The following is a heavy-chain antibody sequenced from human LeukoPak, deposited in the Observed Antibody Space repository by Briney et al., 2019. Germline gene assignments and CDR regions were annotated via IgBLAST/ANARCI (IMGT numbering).Heavy chain of an antibody. CDR3: ARDGHSDTSRALDY. J-gene: IGHJ4*02. Sequence: SETLSLTCTVSGGSISSYYWSWIGQPAGKGLEWIGRIYPSGSTNYNPSLKSRVTMSVDTSKNHFSLNLSSVTAADTAVYYCARDGHSDTSRALDYWGQGTLVTVSS. D-gene: IGHD5-12*01. CDR1: GGSISSYY. CDR2: IYPSGST. V-gene: IGHV4-4*07.